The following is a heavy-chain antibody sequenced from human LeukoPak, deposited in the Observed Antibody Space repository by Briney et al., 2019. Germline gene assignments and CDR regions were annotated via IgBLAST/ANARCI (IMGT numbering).Heavy chain of an antibody. CDR3: ARDKADWYRTTSFDP. D-gene: IGHD3/OR15-3a*01. Sequence: GGSLRLSCAASGFTFSSYSMNWVRQAPEKGLEWVSSISSSSSYIYYADSVKGRFTISRDNAKNSLYLQMNSLRAEDTAVYYCARDKADWYRTTSFDPWGQGTLVTVSS. CDR1: GFTFSSYS. CDR2: ISSSSSYI. V-gene: IGHV3-21*01. J-gene: IGHJ5*02.